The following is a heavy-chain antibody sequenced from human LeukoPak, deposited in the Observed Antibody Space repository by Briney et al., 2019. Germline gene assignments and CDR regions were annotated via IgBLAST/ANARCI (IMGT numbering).Heavy chain of an antibody. CDR1: GYTFTSYG. Sequence: ASVKVSCKASGYTFTSYGISWVRQAPGQGLEWMGWISAYNGNTNYAQKLQGRVTMTTDTSTSTAYMELRSLRSDDTAVYYCARDEQSTSQDIAVVVAALYYYYGMDVWGQGTTVTVSS. CDR3: ARDEQSTSQDIAVVVAALYYYYGMDV. D-gene: IGHD2-15*01. J-gene: IGHJ6*02. CDR2: ISAYNGNT. V-gene: IGHV1-18*01.